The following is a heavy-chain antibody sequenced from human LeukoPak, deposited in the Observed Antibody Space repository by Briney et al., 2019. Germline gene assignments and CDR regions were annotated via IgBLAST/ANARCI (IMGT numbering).Heavy chain of an antibody. J-gene: IGHJ6*04. CDR1: GGSLSSSNW. CDR2: LYHSGST. CDR3: ASTGGYSYPNGMDV. V-gene: IGHV4-4*02. D-gene: IGHD5-18*01. Sequence: SETLSLTCAVSGGSLSSSNWWSWVRQPPGKGLEGIGELYHSGSTNYNTSLKSGLTISVDRSMNQFSLKLSSVTAADTAVCYCASTGGYSYPNGMDVWGKGTTVTVSS.